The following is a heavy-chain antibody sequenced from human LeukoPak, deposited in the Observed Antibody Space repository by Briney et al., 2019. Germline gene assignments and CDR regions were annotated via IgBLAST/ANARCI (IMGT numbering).Heavy chain of an antibody. Sequence: PGGSLRLSCAASGFTFSNYEMNWVRQAPGKGLQWVSSISSSGSTIYYADSVKGRFTISRDNAKNSLYLQMNSLRAEDTAVYYCASISSSWYSDYWGQGTLVTVSS. CDR2: ISSSGSTI. J-gene: IGHJ4*02. CDR3: ASISSSWYSDY. CDR1: GFTFSNYE. D-gene: IGHD6-13*01. V-gene: IGHV3-48*03.